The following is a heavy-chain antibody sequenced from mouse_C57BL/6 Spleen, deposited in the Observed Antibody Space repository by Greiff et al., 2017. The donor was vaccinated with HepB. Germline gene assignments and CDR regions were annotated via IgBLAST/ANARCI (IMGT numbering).Heavy chain of an antibody. CDR2: ISSGGSYT. D-gene: IGHD2-2*01. J-gene: IGHJ4*01. Sequence: EVMLVESGGDLVKPGGSLKLSCAASGFTFSSYGMSWVRQTPDKRLEWVATISSGGSYTYYPDSVKGRFTISRDNAKNTLYLQMSSLKSEDTAMYYCARHGYDGYYYAMDYWGQGTSVTVSS. V-gene: IGHV5-6*01. CDR3: ARHGYDGYYYAMDY. CDR1: GFTFSSYG.